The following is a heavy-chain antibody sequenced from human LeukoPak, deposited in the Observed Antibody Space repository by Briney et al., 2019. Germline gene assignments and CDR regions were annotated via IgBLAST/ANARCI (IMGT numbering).Heavy chain of an antibody. CDR2: IYHSGST. CDR1: GYSISSGYY. CDR3: ARVPPNDFWSGYYPYWDY. D-gene: IGHD3-3*01. Sequence: SETLSLTCTVSGYSISSGYYWGWIRQPPGKGLEWIGSIYHSGSTYYNPSLKSRVTISVDTSKNQFSLKLSSVTAADTAVYYCARVPPNDFWSGYYPYWDYWGQGTLVTVSS. V-gene: IGHV4-38-2*02. J-gene: IGHJ4*02.